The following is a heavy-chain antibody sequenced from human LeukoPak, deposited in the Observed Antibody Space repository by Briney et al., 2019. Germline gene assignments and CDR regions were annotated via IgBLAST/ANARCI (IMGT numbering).Heavy chain of an antibody. CDR2: ISSSGNSI. CDR3: ARWDY. Sequence: PGGSLRLSCAASGFTFSTYEMNWVRRAPGKGLEWVSYISSSGNSIYYADSVKGRFTISRDNAKNSLYLQMNSLRAEDTAVYYCARWDYWGQGTLVTVSS. CDR1: GFTFSTYE. J-gene: IGHJ4*02. V-gene: IGHV3-48*03.